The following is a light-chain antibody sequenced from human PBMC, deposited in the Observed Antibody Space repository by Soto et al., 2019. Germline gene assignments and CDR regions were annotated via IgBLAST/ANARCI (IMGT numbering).Light chain of an antibody. CDR1: QGISSY. CDR3: QQYYSYPLT. CDR2: AAS. V-gene: IGKV1-8*01. J-gene: IGKJ4*01. Sequence: AIRMTQSPSSFSASTGDRVTITCRASQGISSYLAWYQQKPGKAPKLLIYAASTLQSGVPSRFSGSGSGTDCALTISCLQSEDFATYYCQQYYSYPLTFGGGTKVEIK.